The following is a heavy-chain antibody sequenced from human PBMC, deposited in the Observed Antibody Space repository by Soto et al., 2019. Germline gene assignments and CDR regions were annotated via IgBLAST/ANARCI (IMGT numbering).Heavy chain of an antibody. CDR2: ISDTGGTP. Sequence: EVQLLQSGGGLVQPGGSVRLTCTASGFTFSRQSMGWVRQAPGKGLQWVSSISDTGGTPFYADSVRGRFIISRDNSKDTLHLQMNSLRPEDTALYFCARDFYVDSSGWDDAYDFWGRGTTVIVSP. V-gene: IGHV3-23*01. D-gene: IGHD6-25*01. CDR3: ARDFYVDSSGWDDAYDF. J-gene: IGHJ3*01. CDR1: GFTFSRQS.